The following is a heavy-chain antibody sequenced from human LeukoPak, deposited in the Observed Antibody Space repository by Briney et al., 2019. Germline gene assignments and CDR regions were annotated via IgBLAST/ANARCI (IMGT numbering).Heavy chain of an antibody. Sequence: GGSLRLSCAASGLTVSRNYMSWVRQAPGKGLEWVSYISSSGSTIYYADSVKGRFTISRDNAKNSLYLQMNSLRAEDTAVYYCAELGITMIGGVWGKGTTVTISS. CDR3: AELGITMIGGV. V-gene: IGHV3-48*03. CDR2: ISSSGSTI. D-gene: IGHD3-10*02. J-gene: IGHJ6*04. CDR1: GLTVSRNY.